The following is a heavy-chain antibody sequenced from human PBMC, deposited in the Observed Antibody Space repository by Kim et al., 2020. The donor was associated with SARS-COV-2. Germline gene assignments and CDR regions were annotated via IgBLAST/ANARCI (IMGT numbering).Heavy chain of an antibody. V-gene: IGHV1-18*01. CDR2: ISAYNGNT. J-gene: IGHJ4*02. CDR3: AREYHFDSSVLGRF. CDR1: GYVFTSFG. Sequence: ASVKVSCKGSGYVFTSFGISWVRQAPGQGLEWMGWISAYNGNTNYTQKFQDRITLTTETSTTTAYLELRGLRPDDTAMYYCAREYHFDSSVLGRFWGQGTSVTVSS. D-gene: IGHD3-22*01.